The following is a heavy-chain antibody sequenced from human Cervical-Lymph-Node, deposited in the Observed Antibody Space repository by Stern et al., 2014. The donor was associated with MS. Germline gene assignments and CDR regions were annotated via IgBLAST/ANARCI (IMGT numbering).Heavy chain of an antibody. CDR2: IYSGDSET. Sequence: VQLVQSGAELIRPGESLKISCKGSGYKFSIYWIAWVRQMPGKGLEWMGIIYSGDSETSYSPSFQGPFTISADKSTSTAYLQWSSLNASDTAMYFCARQTTAWASDVWGQGTLVTVSS. D-gene: IGHD1-14*01. CDR3: ARQTTAWASDV. CDR1: GYKFSIYW. J-gene: IGHJ4*02. V-gene: IGHV5-51*06.